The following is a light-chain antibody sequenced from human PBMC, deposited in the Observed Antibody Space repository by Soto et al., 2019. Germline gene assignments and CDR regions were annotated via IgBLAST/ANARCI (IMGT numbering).Light chain of an antibody. V-gene: IGKV3-15*01. Sequence: EIVMTQSPATLSVSPGEGRPLSCRASQSVYSNVAWYQQKPGQAPRPLIYGASTRATGIPARFSGSGSETEFTLTISSLQSEDFAVYYCQQYNNWPLTFGQGTKVDI. CDR3: QQYNNWPLT. CDR1: QSVYSN. J-gene: IGKJ1*01. CDR2: GAS.